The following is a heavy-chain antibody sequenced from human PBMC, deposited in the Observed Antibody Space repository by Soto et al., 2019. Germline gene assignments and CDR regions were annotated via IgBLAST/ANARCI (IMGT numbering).Heavy chain of an antibody. D-gene: IGHD2-21*02. J-gene: IGHJ4*02. Sequence: EVQLVESGGGLVQPGGSLRLSCAASGFTFSSYSMNWVRQAPGKGLEWVSYISSSSSTIYYADSVKGRFTISRDNAKDSLYLQMNSLRDEDTAVYYCARDALAYCGGDCDSVHCDYWGQGTLVTVSS. CDR1: GFTFSSYS. CDR3: ARDALAYCGGDCDSVHCDY. CDR2: ISSSSSTI. V-gene: IGHV3-48*02.